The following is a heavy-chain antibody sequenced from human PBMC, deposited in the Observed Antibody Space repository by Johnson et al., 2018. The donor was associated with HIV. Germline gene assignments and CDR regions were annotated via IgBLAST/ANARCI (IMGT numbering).Heavy chain of an antibody. D-gene: IGHD3-10*01. Sequence: QVQLVESGGGVVRPGGSLRLSCAASGFTFSSYAMHWVRQAPGKGLEWVAVISYDGSNKYYADSVKGRFTVSRDNAKNSLFLQMNSLRAEDTAVYYCARASYYYGSADIWGQGTMVTVSS. V-gene: IGHV3-30*04. CDR2: ISYDGSNK. CDR1: GFTFSSYA. J-gene: IGHJ3*02. CDR3: ARASYYYGSADI.